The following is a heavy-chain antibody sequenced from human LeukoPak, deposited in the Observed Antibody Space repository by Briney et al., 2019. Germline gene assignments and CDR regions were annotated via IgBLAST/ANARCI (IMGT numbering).Heavy chain of an antibody. J-gene: IGHJ4*02. D-gene: IGHD6-19*01. Sequence: SETLSLTCAVYGGSFSGYYWSWIPQPPGKGLEWIGEINHSGSTNYNPSLKSRVTISVDTSKNQFSLKLSSVTAADTAVYYCARHPPLGSSGWYVSRNPYYFDYWGQGTLVTVSS. CDR1: GGSFSGYY. CDR2: INHSGST. V-gene: IGHV4-34*01. CDR3: ARHPPLGSSGWYVSRNPYYFDY.